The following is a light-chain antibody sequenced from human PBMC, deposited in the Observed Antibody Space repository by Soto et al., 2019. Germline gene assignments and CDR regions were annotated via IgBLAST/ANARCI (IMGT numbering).Light chain of an antibody. V-gene: IGLV2-23*01. J-gene: IGLJ1*01. CDR2: EGS. CDR1: TNDIGGYNY. CDR3: CSYAGSSTFV. Sequence: QSALTQPASVSGSPGQSITISCSGTTNDIGGYNYVSWYQHHPGKVPKVIIYEGSKRPSGVSNRFSGSKSGNTASLTISGLQAEDEADYYCCSYAGSSTFVFGTGTKLTVL.